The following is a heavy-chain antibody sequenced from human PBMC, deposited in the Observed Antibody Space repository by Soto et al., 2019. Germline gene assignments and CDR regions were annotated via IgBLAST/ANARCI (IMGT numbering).Heavy chain of an antibody. CDR2: ISAGSVSI. CDR3: AKGRPGLLDY. J-gene: IGHJ4*02. CDR1: GFTFSSYA. V-gene: IGHV3-23*01. Sequence: GGSLRLSCAASGFTFSSYAMYWVRQAPGKGLEWVSAISAGSVSIYYADSVKGRFTISRDNSKNTLYLQMNSLRAEDTAVYYCAKGRPGLLDYWGQGTQVTVSS.